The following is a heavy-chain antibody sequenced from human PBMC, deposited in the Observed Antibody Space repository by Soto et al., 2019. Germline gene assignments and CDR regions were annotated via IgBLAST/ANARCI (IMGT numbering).Heavy chain of an antibody. V-gene: IGHV3-11*06. CDR3: ARDDDSKYGMDV. J-gene: IGHJ6*02. CDR1: GFTFSDYY. CDR2: SSNSGTFS. D-gene: IGHD2-21*02. Sequence: GGSLRLSCEGSGFTFSDYYISWIRQAPGKGLEWISYSSNSGTFSRYADSVKGRFTISRDNSKNTLYLQMNSLRAEDTAVYYCARDDDSKYGMDVWGQGTTVTVSS.